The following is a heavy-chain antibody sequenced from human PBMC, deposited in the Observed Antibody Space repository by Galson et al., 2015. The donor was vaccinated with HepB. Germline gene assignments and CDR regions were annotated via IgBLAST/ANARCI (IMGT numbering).Heavy chain of an antibody. CDR3: ARLPDLDYGGNSALNWFDP. D-gene: IGHD4-23*01. Sequence: QSGAEVKKPGESLKISCKGSGYSFTSYWIGWVRQMPGKGLEWMGIIYPGDSDTRYSPSFQGQVTISADKSISTAYLQWSSLKASDTAMYYCARLPDLDYGGNSALNWFDPWGQGTLVTVSS. CDR2: IYPGDSDT. CDR1: GYSFTSYW. V-gene: IGHV5-51*01. J-gene: IGHJ5*02.